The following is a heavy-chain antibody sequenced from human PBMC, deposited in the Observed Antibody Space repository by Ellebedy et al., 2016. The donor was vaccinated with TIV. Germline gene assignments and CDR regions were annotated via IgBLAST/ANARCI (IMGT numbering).Heavy chain of an antibody. J-gene: IGHJ4*02. V-gene: IGHV4-39*01. Sequence: MPSETLSLTCTVSGGSISTSSYYWGWIRQSPGKGLEWIGNICYSGTAYYNAALKSRVSMSVATSTNQFSLSLSSVTAADTAVYFCARRTDYNRIYYFDSWGQGTLVTVSS. CDR1: GGSISTSSYY. CDR3: ARRTDYNRIYYFDS. CDR2: ICYSGTA. D-gene: IGHD3-22*01.